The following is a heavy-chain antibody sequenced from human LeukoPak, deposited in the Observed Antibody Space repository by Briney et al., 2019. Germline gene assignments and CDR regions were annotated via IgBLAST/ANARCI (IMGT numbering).Heavy chain of an antibody. CDR1: GGSISSSSYY. CDR3: ARHHGYRPVYFDY. V-gene: IGHV4-39*01. CDR2: IYYSGST. J-gene: IGHJ4*02. D-gene: IGHD3-16*02. Sequence: PSETLSLTCTVSGGSISSSSYYWGWIRQPPGKGLEWIGSIYYSGSTYYNPSLKSRVTISVDTSKNQFSLKLSSVTAADTAVYYCARHHGYRPVYFDYWGQGTLVTVSS.